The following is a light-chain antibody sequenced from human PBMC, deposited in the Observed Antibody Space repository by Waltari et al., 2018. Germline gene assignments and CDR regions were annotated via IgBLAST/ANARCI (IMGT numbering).Light chain of an antibody. CDR1: SSNIGAGYD. V-gene: IGLV1-40*01. J-gene: IGLJ2*01. CDR3: QSYDSSLRGV. Sequence: QSVLTQPPSVSGAPGQRVTISCTGSSSNIGAGYDVHWYQQLPGTAPKLLIYGNSNRPSGVPHRFSGSKSGTSASLAITGLQAEDEANYYCQSYDSSLRGVFGGGTKLTVL. CDR2: GNS.